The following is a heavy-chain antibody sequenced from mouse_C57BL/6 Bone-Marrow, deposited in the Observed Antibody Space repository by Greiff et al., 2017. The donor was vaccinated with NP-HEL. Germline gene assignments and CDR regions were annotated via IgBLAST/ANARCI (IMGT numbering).Heavy chain of an antibody. Sequence: QVQLQQPGAELVMPGASVKLSCKASGYTFTSYWMHWVKQRPGQGLEWIGEIDPSDSYTNYNQKFKGKSTLTVDKSSSTAYMQLSSLTSVDSAVYYCARSSTMDYWGQGTTLTVSS. CDR1: GYTFTSYW. D-gene: IGHD2-1*01. CDR2: IDPSDSYT. CDR3: ARSSTMDY. V-gene: IGHV1-69*01. J-gene: IGHJ2*01.